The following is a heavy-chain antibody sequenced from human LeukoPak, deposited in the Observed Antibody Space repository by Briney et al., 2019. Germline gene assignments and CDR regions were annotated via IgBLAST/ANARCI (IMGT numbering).Heavy chain of an antibody. D-gene: IGHD3-22*01. Sequence: ASVKVSCKASGGTFSNCAVSWVRQAPGQGLEWMGIINPSGGSTSYAQKFQGRVTMTRDTSTSTVYMELSSLRSEDTAVYYRARDPYYYDSSGYYFPTNWFDPWGQGTLVTVSS. V-gene: IGHV1-46*01. CDR1: GGTFSNCA. J-gene: IGHJ5*02. CDR2: INPSGGST. CDR3: ARDPYYYDSSGYYFPTNWFDP.